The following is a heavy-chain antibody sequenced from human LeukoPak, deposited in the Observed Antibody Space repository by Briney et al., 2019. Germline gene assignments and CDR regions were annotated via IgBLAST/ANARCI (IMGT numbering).Heavy chain of an antibody. Sequence: SETLSLTCTVSGGSISTYYWSWIRQPPGTGLEWIGYIYYSGNSNYNPSLKSRVTISVDTSKNQFSLKLSSVTAADTAVYYCARVGNYYFDLWGRGTLVTVSS. CDR1: GGSISTYY. CDR3: ARVGNYYFDL. CDR2: IYYSGNS. V-gene: IGHV4-59*01. D-gene: IGHD3-10*01. J-gene: IGHJ2*01.